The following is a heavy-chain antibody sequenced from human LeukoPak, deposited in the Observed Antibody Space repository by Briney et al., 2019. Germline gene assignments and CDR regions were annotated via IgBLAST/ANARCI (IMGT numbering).Heavy chain of an antibody. J-gene: IGHJ6*04. CDR1: GGSISSYY. CDR2: IYYSGST. V-gene: IGHV4-59*01. D-gene: IGHD3-9*01. CDR3: ARVRILVDWLVAPGDMDV. Sequence: SSETLSLICTVSGGSISSYYWSCIRQPPGKGLEWIGYIYYSGSTNYNPSLKSRVTISVDTSKNQFSLKLSSVTAADTAVYYCARVRILVDWLVAPGDMDVWGKGTTVTVSS.